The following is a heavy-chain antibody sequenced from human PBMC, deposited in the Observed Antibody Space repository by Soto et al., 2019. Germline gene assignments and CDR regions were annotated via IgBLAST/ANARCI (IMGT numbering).Heavy chain of an antibody. CDR3: ARDRPPDDFWIGYSSATASDY. Sequence: EVQLVESGGGLVQPGGSLRLSCAASGFTVSSNYMSWVRQAPGKGLEWVSVIYSGGSTYYADSVKGRFTISRDNSKNTLYLQMNSLRAEDTAVYYCARDRPPDDFWIGYSSATASDYWGQGTLVTVSS. V-gene: IGHV3-66*01. CDR2: IYSGGST. D-gene: IGHD3-3*01. CDR1: GFTVSSNY. J-gene: IGHJ4*02.